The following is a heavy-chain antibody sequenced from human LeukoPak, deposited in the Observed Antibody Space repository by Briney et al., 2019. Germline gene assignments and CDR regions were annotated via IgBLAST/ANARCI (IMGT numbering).Heavy chain of an antibody. J-gene: IGHJ4*01. D-gene: IGHD6-6*01. CDR2: INPNSGGT. CDR1: GYTFTGYY. V-gene: IGHV1-2*02. CDR3: ARIDRGSSSSRGDY. Sequence: ASVKVSCKASGYTFTGYYMHWVRQAPGQGLEWMGWINPNSGGTNYAQKFQGRVTMTRDTSISTAYMELSRPRSDDTAVYYCARIDRGSSSSRGDYWGQGTLVTVSS.